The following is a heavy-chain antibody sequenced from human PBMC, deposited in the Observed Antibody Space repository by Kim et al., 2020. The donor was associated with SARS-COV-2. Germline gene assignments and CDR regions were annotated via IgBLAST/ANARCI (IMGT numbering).Heavy chain of an antibody. J-gene: IGHJ4*02. D-gene: IGHD4-17*01. CDR3: ARSLYGDYGVGFDY. CDR2: IKQDGSEK. CDR1: GFTFSSYW. V-gene: IGHV3-7*03. Sequence: GGSLRLSCAASGFTFSSYWMSWVRQAPGKGLEWVANIKQDGSEKYYVDSVKGRFTISRDNAKNSLYLQMNSLRAEDTAVYYCARSLYGDYGVGFDYWGQGTLVTVSS.